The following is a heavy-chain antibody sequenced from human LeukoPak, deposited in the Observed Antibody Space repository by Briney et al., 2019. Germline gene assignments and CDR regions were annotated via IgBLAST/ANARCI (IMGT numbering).Heavy chain of an antibody. V-gene: IGHV1-69*05. J-gene: IGHJ4*02. CDR1: GGTFSSYA. Sequence: SVKVSCKASGGTFSSYAISWVRQAPGQGLEWMGGIIPIFGTANYAQKFQGRVTITTDESTSTAYMELSSLRSEGTAVYYCARDGYSYDFNYFDYWGQGTLVTVSS. CDR2: IIPIFGTA. CDR3: ARDGYSYDFNYFDY. D-gene: IGHD5-18*01.